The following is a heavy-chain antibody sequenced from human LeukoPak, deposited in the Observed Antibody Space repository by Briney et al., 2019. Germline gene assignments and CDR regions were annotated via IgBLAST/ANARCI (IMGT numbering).Heavy chain of an antibody. J-gene: IGHJ5*02. CDR3: AREGDCSGGSCYSRALDWFDP. Sequence: SETLSLTCAVSGYSISSGYYWSWIRQPPGKGLEWIGSIYHSGSTYYNPSLKSRVTISVDTSKNQFSLKLSSVTAADTAVYYCAREGDCSGGSCYSRALDWFDPWGQGTLVTVSS. D-gene: IGHD2-15*01. CDR2: IYHSGST. V-gene: IGHV4-38-2*02. CDR1: GYSISSGYY.